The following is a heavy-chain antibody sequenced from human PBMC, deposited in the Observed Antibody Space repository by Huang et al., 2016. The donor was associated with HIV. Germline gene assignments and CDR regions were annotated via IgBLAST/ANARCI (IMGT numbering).Heavy chain of an antibody. V-gene: IGHV4-34*01. J-gene: IGHJ6*03. CDR3: ARGWHISRRGGYMDV. D-gene: IGHD2-21*01. CDR2: VNYRGGT. Sequence: QVQLHQWGAGLLKPTETLSLTCTFDGGSFSDYYWIVTRQSPGKGLEGIGEVNYRGGTKYNPSLMSRVTISGDMSRRQVSLKLTSVTAADTSVYYCARGWHISRRGGYMDVWGKGTTVIVSS. CDR1: GGSFSDYY.